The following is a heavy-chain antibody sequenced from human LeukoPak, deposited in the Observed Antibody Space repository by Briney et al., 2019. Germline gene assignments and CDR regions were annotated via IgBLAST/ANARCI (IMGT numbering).Heavy chain of an antibody. CDR1: GFTFSDYS. J-gene: IGHJ4*02. D-gene: IGHD5-12*01. Sequence: PGRSLRLSCAAYGFTFSDYSMHWVRQAPGKGLEWVAVMSYDGNNKYYADSVKGRFTISRDNSKNTLYLQMNSLTTEDTALYYCARAGGDSGYDLDYWGQGTLVTVSS. CDR3: ARAGGDSGYDLDY. CDR2: MSYDGNNK. V-gene: IGHV3-30-3*01.